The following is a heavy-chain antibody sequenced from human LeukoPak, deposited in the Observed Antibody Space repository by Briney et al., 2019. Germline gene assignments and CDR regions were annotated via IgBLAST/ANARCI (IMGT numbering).Heavy chain of an antibody. CDR2: ISGSGGST. CDR1: GFTFSSYA. J-gene: IGHJ6*03. CDR3: ARARGYSSSWYRGYYYMDV. D-gene: IGHD6-13*01. V-gene: IGHV3-23*01. Sequence: GGSLRLSCAASGFTFSSYAMSWVRQAPGKGLEWVSAISGSGGSTYYADSVKGRFTIPRDNSKNTLYLQVNSLRAEDTAVYYCARARGYSSSWYRGYYYMDVWGKGTTVTVSS.